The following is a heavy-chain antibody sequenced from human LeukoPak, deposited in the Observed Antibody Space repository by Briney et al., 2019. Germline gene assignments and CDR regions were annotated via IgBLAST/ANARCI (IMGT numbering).Heavy chain of an antibody. J-gene: IGHJ5*02. CDR3: AKQRQPNWFDP. Sequence: GSLRLSCTVSGFTVSSNSMSWVRQAPGKGLEWVSFIYSGGNTHNSDSVKGRFTISRDNSKNTLYLQMNSLRAEDTAVYYCAKQRQPNWFDPWGQGTLVTVSS. CDR1: GFTVSSNS. V-gene: IGHV3-66*04. CDR2: IYSGGNT.